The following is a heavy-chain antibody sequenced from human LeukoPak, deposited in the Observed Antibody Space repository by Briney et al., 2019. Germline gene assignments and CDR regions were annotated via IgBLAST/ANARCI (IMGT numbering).Heavy chain of an antibody. Sequence: PSETLSLTCAVYGGSFSGYYWSWIRQPPGKGLEWIASIYYSGSTYYNPSLKSRVTISVDTSKNQLSLKLSSLTAADTAVYYCARAAIGAYRFDYWGQGTLVTVSS. CDR1: GGSFSGYY. V-gene: IGHV4-34*01. J-gene: IGHJ4*02. CDR3: ARAAIGAYRFDY. D-gene: IGHD3-3*01. CDR2: IYYSGST.